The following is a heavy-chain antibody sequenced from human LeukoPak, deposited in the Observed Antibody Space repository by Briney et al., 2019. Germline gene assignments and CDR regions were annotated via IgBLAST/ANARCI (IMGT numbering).Heavy chain of an antibody. CDR2: ISGRGGST. Sequence: GGSLRPSCAASGFTFRSYAMNWVRQAPGKGLEWVSVISGRGGSTYYADSVKGRFTISRDNSNNTLYLQMNSLRAEDTAVYYCAKDRFTIFGVVAGMDVWGQGTTVTVSS. CDR1: GFTFRSYA. CDR3: AKDRFTIFGVVAGMDV. V-gene: IGHV3-23*01. D-gene: IGHD3-3*01. J-gene: IGHJ6*02.